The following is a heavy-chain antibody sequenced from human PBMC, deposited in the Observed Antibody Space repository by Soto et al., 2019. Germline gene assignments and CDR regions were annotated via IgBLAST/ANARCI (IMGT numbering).Heavy chain of an antibody. CDR1: GYTLTELS. V-gene: IGHV1-24*01. CDR3: ATVRREDIWGSYRFEY. Sequence: QVQLVQSGAEVKKPGASVKVSCKVSGYTLTELSMHWVRQAPGKGLEWMGGFDPEDGETIYVQKFQGRVTMTEDTSTDTAYMELRSLRSEDTAVYYCATVRREDIWGSYRFEYWGQGTLVTVSS. CDR2: FDPEDGET. J-gene: IGHJ4*02. D-gene: IGHD3-16*02.